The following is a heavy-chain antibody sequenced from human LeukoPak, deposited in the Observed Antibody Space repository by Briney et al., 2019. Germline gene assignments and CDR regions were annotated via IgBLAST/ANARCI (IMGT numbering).Heavy chain of an antibody. CDR3: AKEYLSGFDP. J-gene: IGHJ5*02. D-gene: IGHD1-14*01. Sequence: GGSLKLSCAGSGFTFSSYVMHWVRQAPGKGLEGVAIISYDGNNKYYADSVKGRFTISRDNSKNTLYLQRNSLRAEDTAVYYCAKEYLSGFDPWGQGTLVTVSS. V-gene: IGHV3-30*18. CDR1: GFTFSSYV. CDR2: ISYDGNNK.